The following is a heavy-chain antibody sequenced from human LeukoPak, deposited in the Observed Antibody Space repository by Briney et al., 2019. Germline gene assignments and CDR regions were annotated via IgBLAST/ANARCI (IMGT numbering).Heavy chain of an antibody. CDR1: GGSISSYY. CDR3: AGYSGSGVAY. Sequence: SETLSLTCTVSGGSISSYYWSRIRQPPGKGLEWIGYIYYSGSTNYNPSLKSRVTISVDTSKNQFSLKLSSVTAADTAVYYCAGYSGSGVAYWGQGTLVTVSS. V-gene: IGHV4-59*01. J-gene: IGHJ4*02. CDR2: IYYSGST. D-gene: IGHD1-26*01.